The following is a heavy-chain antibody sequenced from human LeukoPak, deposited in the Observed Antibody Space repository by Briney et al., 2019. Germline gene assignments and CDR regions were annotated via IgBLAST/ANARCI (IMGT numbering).Heavy chain of an antibody. Sequence: GGSLRLSCAASGFTLNNYAMNWVRQAPGKGLEWVSAISGSGGRTYYADSVKGRFTISRDNSKNTLYLQMNSLRAEDTAVYYCAKALETTVIPYYFDYWGQGTLVTVSS. CDR1: GFTLNNYA. V-gene: IGHV3-23*01. CDR2: ISGSGGRT. D-gene: IGHD4-17*01. CDR3: AKALETTVIPYYFDY. J-gene: IGHJ4*02.